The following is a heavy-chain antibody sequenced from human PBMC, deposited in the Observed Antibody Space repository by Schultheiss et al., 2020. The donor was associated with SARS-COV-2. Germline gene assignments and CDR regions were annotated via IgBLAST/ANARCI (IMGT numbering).Heavy chain of an antibody. V-gene: IGHV4-34*01. CDR2: INHSGST. J-gene: IGHJ4*02. Sequence: SETLSLTCAVYGGSFSGYYWSWIRQPPGKGLEWIGEINHSGSTNYNPSLKSRVTISVDTSKNQFSLQLNSVTPEDTAVYYCASGTEADFDYWGQGILVTVSS. CDR3: ASGTEADFDY. CDR1: GGSFSGYY.